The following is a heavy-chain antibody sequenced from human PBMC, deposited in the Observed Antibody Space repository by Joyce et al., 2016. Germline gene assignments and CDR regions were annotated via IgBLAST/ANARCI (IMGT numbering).Heavy chain of an antibody. Sequence: QVQLQESGPGLVKPSGTLSLTCAVSGGSISSAHWWSWVRQPPGKGLEWIGEIYLGRSTTYTPALMSRVTISVDKSKNQLSLKMNSVTAADTAVYYCARNGAYSQDSWGQGTLVTVSS. CDR3: ARNGAYSQDS. V-gene: IGHV4-4*02. J-gene: IGHJ5*01. D-gene: IGHD5-12*01. CDR1: GGSISSAHW. CDR2: IYLGRST.